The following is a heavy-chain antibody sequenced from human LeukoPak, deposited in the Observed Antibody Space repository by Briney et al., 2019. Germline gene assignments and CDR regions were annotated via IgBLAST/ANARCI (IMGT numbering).Heavy chain of an antibody. V-gene: IGHV4-39*07. Sequence: SETLSLTCTVSGGSISSSGYYWGWIRQPPGKGLDWIGSISYSGSTSYNPSLKSRVTISVDTSKNQFSLKLTSVAAADMAVYYCARVMKEVAATSFDYWGQGTLVTVSS. CDR1: GGSISSSGYY. D-gene: IGHD2-15*01. CDR3: ARVMKEVAATSFDY. CDR2: ISYSGST. J-gene: IGHJ4*02.